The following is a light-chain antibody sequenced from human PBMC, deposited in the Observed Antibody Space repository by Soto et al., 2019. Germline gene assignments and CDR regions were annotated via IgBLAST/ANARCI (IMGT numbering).Light chain of an antibody. CDR2: DAS. V-gene: IGKV1-5*01. Sequence: DIQMTQSPSTLSASVGARVTITCRASQSISSWLAWYQQKPGKAPKLLIYDASSLESGVPSRFSGSGSGTEFTLTISSLQPDGFASYYCQQYNSYSPFGQGTKVELK. J-gene: IGKJ1*01. CDR1: QSISSW. CDR3: QQYNSYSP.